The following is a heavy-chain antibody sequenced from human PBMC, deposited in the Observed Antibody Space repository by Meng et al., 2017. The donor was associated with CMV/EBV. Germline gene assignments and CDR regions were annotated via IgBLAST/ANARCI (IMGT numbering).Heavy chain of an antibody. J-gene: IGHJ4*02. CDR1: GGSFSGYY. CDR2: INHSGST. CDR3: ARESMVRGED. V-gene: IGHV4-34*01. D-gene: IGHD3-10*01. Sequence: GPLQQWGAGLLKPSATLSLTGAVYGGSFSGYYWSWIRQPPGKGLEWIGEINHSGSTNYNPSLKSRVTISVDTSKNQFSLKLSSVTAADTAVYYCARESMVRGEDWGQGTLVTVSS.